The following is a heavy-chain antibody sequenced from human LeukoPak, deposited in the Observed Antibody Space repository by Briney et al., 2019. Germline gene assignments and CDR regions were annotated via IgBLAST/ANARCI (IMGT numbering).Heavy chain of an antibody. D-gene: IGHD3-22*01. Sequence: ASVKVSCKASGYTFTSYYMHWVRQAPGQGLEWMGIINPSGGSTSYAQKFQGRVTMTRDVSTSTVYMELSSLRSEDTAVYYCAADSSGYYFYYYMDVWGKGTTVTVSS. CDR3: AADSSGYYFYYYMDV. CDR2: INPSGGST. V-gene: IGHV1-46*01. CDR1: GYTFTSYY. J-gene: IGHJ6*03.